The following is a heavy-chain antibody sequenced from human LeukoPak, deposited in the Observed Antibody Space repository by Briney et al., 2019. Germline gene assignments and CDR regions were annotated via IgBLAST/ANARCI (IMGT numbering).Heavy chain of an antibody. CDR2: INNGGSTP. CDR1: GFIFSSYW. J-gene: IGHJ6*02. V-gene: IGHV3-74*01. Sequence: PGGSLRLSCAASGFIFSSYWMHWVRQAPGKGLVWVSHINNGGSTPNYADSVKGRFTVSRDNAKNTLSLQMNSLRAEDTAVYYCARDTQYGLDVWGQGTTVTVSS. CDR3: ARDTQYGLDV.